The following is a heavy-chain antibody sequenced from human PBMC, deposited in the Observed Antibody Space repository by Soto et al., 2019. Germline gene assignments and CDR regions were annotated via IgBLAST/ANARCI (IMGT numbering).Heavy chain of an antibody. D-gene: IGHD4-17*01. CDR1: GFSISTYS. CDR2: ISSRSTSI. Sequence: GSLRLSCTASGFSISTYSLQWVRQVPGKGLEWVSYISSRSTSIYYADSVKGRFTISRDNAENSLFLQMNSLRDEDTAVYYCAACRPPSPYGGKYFDYWGQGTLVTVSS. J-gene: IGHJ4*02. V-gene: IGHV3-48*02. CDR3: AACRPPSPYGGKYFDY.